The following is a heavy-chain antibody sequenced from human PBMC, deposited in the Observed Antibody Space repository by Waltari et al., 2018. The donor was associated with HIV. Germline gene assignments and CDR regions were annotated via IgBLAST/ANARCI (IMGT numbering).Heavy chain of an antibody. V-gene: IGHV4-61*02. CDR2: IYTRGST. D-gene: IGHD3-10*01. J-gene: IGHJ4*02. CDR3: ARDRPYYYGSGSLRYFDY. CDR1: GGSLSIGCYY. Sequence: QVQLQESGPGLVKHSQTLSPTCTFAGGSLSIGCYYWTWIRQPHGQGPEWIGRIYTRGSTNYNPSLKSRVTISVDTSKNQFSLKRSSVTAADTAVYYCARDRPYYYGSGSLRYFDYWGQGTLVTVSS.